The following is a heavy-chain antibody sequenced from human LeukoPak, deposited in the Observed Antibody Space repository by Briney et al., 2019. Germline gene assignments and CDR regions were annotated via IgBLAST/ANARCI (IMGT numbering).Heavy chain of an antibody. CDR2: ISYDGNNK. J-gene: IGHJ4*02. CDR1: GFTFSSYA. V-gene: IGHV3-30-3*01. D-gene: IGHD6-13*01. Sequence: GRSLRLSCAASGFTFSSYAMHWVRQAPGKGLEWVAVISYDGNNKYYADSVKGRFTISRDSSKNTLYLLMNSLRAEDTAVYYCARVSGSSSWYEYWGQGTLVTVSS. CDR3: ARVSGSSSWYEY.